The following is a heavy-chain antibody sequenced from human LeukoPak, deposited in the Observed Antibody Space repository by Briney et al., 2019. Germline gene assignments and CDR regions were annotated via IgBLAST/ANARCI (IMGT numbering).Heavy chain of an antibody. CDR3: ARGSQNYYNPFDN. CDR1: GGSISGSISGTY. Sequence: SETLSLTCTVSGGSISGSISGTYWSWVPQPAGKGLEWIGRIHSSGSTKYNPSLKSRVTMSVDTAQNQPFLRLTSVPAADTALYYCARGSQNYYNPFDNWGQGTLVTVSS. CDR2: IHSSGST. J-gene: IGHJ4*02. D-gene: IGHD3-10*01. V-gene: IGHV4-4*07.